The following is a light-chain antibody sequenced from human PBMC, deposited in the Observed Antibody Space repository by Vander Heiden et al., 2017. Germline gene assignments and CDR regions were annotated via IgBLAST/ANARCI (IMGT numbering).Light chain of an antibody. Sequence: EVVLTPSPASLSLSTGERASLSGSASQSGSGFLGWYQQRPGQTPRLLIYDASKRATGIPARFSGSGSGTDFTLTISSLEPEDFAVYYCQQRAHWPLTFGGGTKVEIK. J-gene: IGKJ4*01. CDR3: QQRAHWPLT. CDR2: DAS. CDR1: QSGSGF. V-gene: IGKV3-11*01.